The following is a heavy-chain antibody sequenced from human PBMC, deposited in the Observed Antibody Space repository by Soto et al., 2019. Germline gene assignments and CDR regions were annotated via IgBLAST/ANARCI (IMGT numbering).Heavy chain of an antibody. CDR2: ISYDGDHK. Sequence: GGSLRLSCKPSGFTFRNYGLLWVRQAPGKGLEWVALISYDGDHKYYTDSARGRFTVSRDNFNNMMFLQMDSLRPEDSAVYYCAKKIMGHASHSDAMDVWGQGTTVTVSS. CDR3: AKKIMGHASHSDAMDV. V-gene: IGHV3-30*18. D-gene: IGHD2-8*01. J-gene: IGHJ6*02. CDR1: GFTFRNYG.